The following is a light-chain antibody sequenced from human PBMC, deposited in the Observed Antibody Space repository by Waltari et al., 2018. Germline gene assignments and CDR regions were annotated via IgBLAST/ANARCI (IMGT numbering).Light chain of an antibody. Sequence: SSDLTQDPDVSVALGQTVRITCQGDILRTYYGNWCRQKPGQAPEIVIYGKNNRPSGNPYRFSASSSENTASLISSWGQAEDEADYYCSSRELSGHVVFGGGTRLTVL. V-gene: IGLV3-19*01. CDR2: GKN. CDR1: ILRTYY. CDR3: SSRELSGHVV. J-gene: IGLJ2*01.